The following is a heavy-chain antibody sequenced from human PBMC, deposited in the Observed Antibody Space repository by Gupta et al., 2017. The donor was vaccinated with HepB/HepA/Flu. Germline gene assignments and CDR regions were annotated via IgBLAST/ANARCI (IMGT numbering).Heavy chain of an antibody. D-gene: IGHD3-22*01. CDR1: GGSVNSGTYY. CDR3: ANDDNACGL. Sequence: VQLQESGPGLVKPSKTLSLTCTVSGGSVNSGTYYWSWIRQPPGKGLEWIGYIAYSGSTHYNPSLNSRVTTSAETYKIKSYLNLNSITASYTANYYCANDDNACGLWGQGTMVTVSS. V-gene: IGHV4-61*01. J-gene: IGHJ3*01. CDR2: IAYSGST.